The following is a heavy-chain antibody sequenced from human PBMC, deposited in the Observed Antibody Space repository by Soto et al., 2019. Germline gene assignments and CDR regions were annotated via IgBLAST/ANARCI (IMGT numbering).Heavy chain of an antibody. Sequence: QVQLVESGGGVVQPGRSLRLSCAASRFTFSSYSMHWVRQAPGKGLEWVAVISYDGSDTYYADSVKGRFTISRENSENIQXXQMNDLRPEDTAVYYCARDRALTTTLRGVIVGPAYWGQGTLVTVSS. CDR2: ISYDGSDT. D-gene: IGHD3-10*01. V-gene: IGHV3-30-3*01. CDR1: RFTFSSYS. J-gene: IGHJ4*02. CDR3: ARDRALTTTLRGVIVGPAY.